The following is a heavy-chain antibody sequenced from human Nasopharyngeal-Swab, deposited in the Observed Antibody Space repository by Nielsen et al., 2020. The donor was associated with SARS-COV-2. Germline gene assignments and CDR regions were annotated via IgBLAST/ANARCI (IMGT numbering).Heavy chain of an antibody. CDR3: AKDIYSFGPYFDY. V-gene: IGHV3-23*01. D-gene: IGHD5-18*01. J-gene: IGHJ4*02. CDR1: GFVFSEYA. Sequence: GESLKISCAASGFVFSEYAMSWVRQARGKGLDWVSAIRANGDITNYADSVKGRFIISRVNSKNSLYLQLNSLRAEDTAVYYCAKDIYSFGPYFDYWGQGTVVTVSS. CDR2: IRANGDIT.